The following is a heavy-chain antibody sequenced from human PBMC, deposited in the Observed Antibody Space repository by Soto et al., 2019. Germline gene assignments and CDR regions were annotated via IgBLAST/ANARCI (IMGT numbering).Heavy chain of an antibody. J-gene: IGHJ6*02. Sequence: PSETLSLTCTVSGGSIIGFYWSWMRQPPGKGLERIGYIFYAGTTLYTPSLKRRVTISVDTSNNQFSLNLSSVPSADTAVDYCGGHDRIAKWQNGMALWGQETRVTVP. CDR2: IFYAGTT. CDR1: GGSIIGFY. V-gene: IGHV4-59*01. CDR3: GGHDRIAKWQNGMAL. D-gene: IGHD5-12*01.